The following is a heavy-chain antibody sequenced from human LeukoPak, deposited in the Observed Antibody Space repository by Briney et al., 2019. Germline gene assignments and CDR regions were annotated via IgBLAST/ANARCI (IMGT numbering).Heavy chain of an antibody. CDR3: TGRYCSTTSCSGFDY. J-gene: IGHJ4*02. D-gene: IGHD2-2*01. Sequence: PGGSLRLSCAAPGFTFSNAWMSWVRQAPGKGLEWVGRIKSKTDGGTADYAAPVKGRFTISRDDSKNTLYLQMDSLKTEDTAVYYCTGRYCSTTSCSGFDYWGQGTLVTVSS. CDR1: GFTFSNAW. V-gene: IGHV3-15*01. CDR2: IKSKTDGGTA.